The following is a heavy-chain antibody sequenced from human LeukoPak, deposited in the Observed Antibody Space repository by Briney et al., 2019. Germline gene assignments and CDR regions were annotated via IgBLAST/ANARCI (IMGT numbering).Heavy chain of an antibody. D-gene: IGHD3-9*01. J-gene: IGHJ4*02. CDR1: GGSISSSSYY. CDR2: IYYSGST. CDR3: ASLPYDILTGYYPVYYFDY. V-gene: IGHV4-39*01. Sequence: SETPSLTCTDPGGSISSSSYYRGWIRQPPGKGMEWIGSIYYSGSTYYNPSLKSRVTISVDTSKNQFSLKLSSVTAADTAVNYCASLPYDILTGYYPVYYFDYWGQGTLVTVSS.